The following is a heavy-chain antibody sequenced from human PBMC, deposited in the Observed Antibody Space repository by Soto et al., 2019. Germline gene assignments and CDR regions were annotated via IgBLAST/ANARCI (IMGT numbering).Heavy chain of an antibody. J-gene: IGHJ4*02. D-gene: IGHD3-10*01. V-gene: IGHV4-39*01. CDR3: ANVVRGGPYFDY. Sequence: SETLSLTCTVSGGSISSSSYYWGWIRQPPGKGLEWIGSIYYSGSTYYNPSLKSRVTISVDTSKNQFSLKLSSVTAADTAVYYCANVVRGGPYFDYWGQGTLVTVSS. CDR1: GGSISSSSYY. CDR2: IYYSGST.